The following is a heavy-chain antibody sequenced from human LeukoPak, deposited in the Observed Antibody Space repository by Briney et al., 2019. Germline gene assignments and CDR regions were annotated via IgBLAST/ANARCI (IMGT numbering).Heavy chain of an antibody. CDR3: ARAGVAARLTPFDY. Sequence: SSVKVSCKASGGTFSRYAISGVRQAPGQGLEWMGGIIPIFGTANYAQKFQGRVTITADESTSTAYMELSSLRSEDTAVYYCARAGVAARLTPFDYWGQGTLVTVSS. CDR2: IIPIFGTA. D-gene: IGHD6-6*01. CDR1: GGTFSRYA. V-gene: IGHV1-69*01. J-gene: IGHJ4*02.